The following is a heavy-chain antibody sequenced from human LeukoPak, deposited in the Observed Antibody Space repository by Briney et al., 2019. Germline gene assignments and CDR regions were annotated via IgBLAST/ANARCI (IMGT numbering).Heavy chain of an antibody. CDR1: GFTFSSYE. D-gene: IGHD2-2*01. CDR3: ATLTAYCSSISCHDY. Sequence: PGGSLRLSCAASGFTFSSYEMNWVRQAPGKGLEWVSYISSSGSTIYYADSVKGRFTISRDNAKNTLYLQMNNLRAEDTAVYYCATLTAYCSSISCHDYWGQGTLVTVSS. CDR2: ISSSGSTI. V-gene: IGHV3-48*03. J-gene: IGHJ4*02.